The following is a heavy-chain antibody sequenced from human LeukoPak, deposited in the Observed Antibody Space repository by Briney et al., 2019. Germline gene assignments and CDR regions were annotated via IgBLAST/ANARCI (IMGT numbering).Heavy chain of an antibody. CDR1: GGSISSSSYY. V-gene: IGHV4-39*01. J-gene: IGHJ5*02. D-gene: IGHD3-3*01. CDR3: ARRYDFWSGYSPQNWFDP. CDR2: IYYSGST. Sequence: SETLSLTCTVSGGSISSSSYYWGWIRQPPGKGLEWIGSIYYSGSTYYNPSLKSRVTISVDTSKNQFSLELSSVTAADTAVYYCARRYDFWSGYSPQNWFDPWGQGTLVTVSS.